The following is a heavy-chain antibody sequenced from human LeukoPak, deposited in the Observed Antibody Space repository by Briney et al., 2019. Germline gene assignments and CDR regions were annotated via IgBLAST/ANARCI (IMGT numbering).Heavy chain of an antibody. J-gene: IGHJ4*02. CDR2: IYTSGST. V-gene: IGHV4-4*07. D-gene: IGHD3-22*01. CDR3: ARDYYDSSGYSFDY. CDR1: GGSISSYY. Sequence: SETLSLTCTVSGGSISSYYWSWIRQPAGKGLEWIGRIYTSGSTNYNPSLKSRVTMSVDTSKNQFSLKLSSVTAADTAVYYCARDYYDSSGYSFDYWGQGTLVTVSS.